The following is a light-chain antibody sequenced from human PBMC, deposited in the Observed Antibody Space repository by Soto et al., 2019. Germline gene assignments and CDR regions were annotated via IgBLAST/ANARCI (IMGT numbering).Light chain of an antibody. CDR2: DAY. CDR3: QQRSNWL. V-gene: IGKV3-11*01. J-gene: IGKJ5*01. Sequence: EVVLTQSRVTLSLSPGERATLSCRASQSFRGLLAWYQQKPGQAPRLLIYDAYNRATGIPPRFSGSGSGTDFTLTISSLEPEDFAVYSCQQRSNWLFGQGTRLEIK. CDR1: QSFRGL.